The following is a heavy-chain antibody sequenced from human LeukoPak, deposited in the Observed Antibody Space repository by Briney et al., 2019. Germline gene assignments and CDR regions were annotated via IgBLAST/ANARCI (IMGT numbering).Heavy chain of an antibody. J-gene: IGHJ4*02. Sequence: SETLSLTCKVSVYSISSGYHWAWIRQPPGKGLEWIGSIYHSGSMYYNPSLKSRVTISVDTSKNQFSLKLSSVTAADTAIYYYARADELLLYFDYWGQGTLVTVSS. D-gene: IGHD1-7*01. CDR3: ARADELLLYFDY. CDR1: VYSISSGYH. V-gene: IGHV4-38-2*02. CDR2: IYHSGSM.